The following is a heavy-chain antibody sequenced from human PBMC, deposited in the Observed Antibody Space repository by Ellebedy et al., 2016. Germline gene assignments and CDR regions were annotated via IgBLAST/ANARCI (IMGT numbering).Heavy chain of an antibody. Sequence: GESLKISCAASGFTFSRYAIHWVRQAPGKGLEWVSLISDDGNDKFYTDSVRGRFTISRDNAKIRVVLQMNSLRVEDTAVYYCAKVRSPDFYKNIGLDVWGQGTTVTVSS. J-gene: IGHJ6*02. CDR1: GFTFSRYA. CDR3: AKVRSPDFYKNIGLDV. V-gene: IGHV3-30*18. D-gene: IGHD5-24*01. CDR2: ISDDGNDK.